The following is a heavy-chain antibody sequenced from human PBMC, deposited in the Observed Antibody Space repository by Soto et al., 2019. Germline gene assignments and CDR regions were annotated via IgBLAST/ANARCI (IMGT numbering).Heavy chain of an antibody. J-gene: IGHJ4*02. D-gene: IGHD1-26*01. CDR3: AHRPIVGAAI. Sequence: QVHLQDSGPGLGKPSGTRSLPCGVFGGSFSISNWWTWVRQPPGKGLEWIGEIYHSGSTNYNSSLMSRVTISLDKVNNQFSLKLTSVTAADTAVYYCAHRPIVGAAIWGQGTLVTVSS. V-gene: IGHV4-4*02. CDR2: IYHSGST. CDR1: GGSFSISNW.